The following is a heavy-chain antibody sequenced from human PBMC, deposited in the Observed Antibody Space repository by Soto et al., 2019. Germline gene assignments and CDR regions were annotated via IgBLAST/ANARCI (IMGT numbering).Heavy chain of an antibody. CDR1: GYTFTSYV. J-gene: IGHJ6*02. V-gene: IGHV1-18*01. CDR2: ISAYNGNT. CDR3: ARGIAAAGGRYYYYYGMDV. Sequence: ASVKVSCKASGYTFTSYVISWVRHAPGQGLEWMGWISAYNGNTNYAQKLQGRVTMTTDTSTSTAYMELRSLRSDDTAVYYCARGIAAAGGRYYYYYGMDVWGQGTTVTVSS. D-gene: IGHD6-13*01.